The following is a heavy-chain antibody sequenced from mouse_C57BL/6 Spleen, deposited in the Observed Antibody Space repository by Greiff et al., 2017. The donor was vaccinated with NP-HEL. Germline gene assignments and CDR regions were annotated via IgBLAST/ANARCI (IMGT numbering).Heavy chain of an antibody. J-gene: IGHJ2*01. D-gene: IGHD2-4*01. Sequence: VHVKQSGPELVKPGASVKISCKASGYSFTDYNMNWVKQSNGKSLEWIGVINPNYGTTSYNQKFKGKATLTVDQSSSTAYMQLNSLTSEDSAVYYCARSGYDYDEGAFDYWGQGTTLTVSS. CDR3: ARSGYDYDEGAFDY. CDR2: INPNYGTT. CDR1: GYSFTDYN. V-gene: IGHV1-39*01.